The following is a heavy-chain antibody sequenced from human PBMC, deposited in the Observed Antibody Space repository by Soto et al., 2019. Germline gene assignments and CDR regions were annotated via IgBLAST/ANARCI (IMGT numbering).Heavy chain of an antibody. CDR1: GFTFSSYD. D-gene: IGHD4-17*01. J-gene: IGHJ3*02. CDR3: AREGRVTTCDTFDI. CDR2: IGTGGDT. V-gene: IGHV3-13*01. Sequence: EVQLVESGGGLVQPGGSLRLSCAASGFTFSSYDMHWVRQATGKALEWVSAIGTGGDTYYPGSVKGRFTISRENAKNSLYLQMNSLRAGDTAVYYCAREGRVTTCDTFDIWGQGTVVTVSS.